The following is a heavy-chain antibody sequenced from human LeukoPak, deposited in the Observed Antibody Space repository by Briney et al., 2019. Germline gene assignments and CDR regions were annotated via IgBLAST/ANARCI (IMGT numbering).Heavy chain of an antibody. CDR3: ARGSNFWSGYYRGYYYYMDV. CDR1: GGSFSGYY. Sequence: PSGTLSLTCAVYGGSFSGYYWSWIRQPPGKGLEWIGEINHSGSTNYSPSLKSRVTISVDTSKNQFSLKLSSVTAADTAVYYCARGSNFWSGYYRGYYYYMDVWGKGTTVTVSS. D-gene: IGHD3-3*01. J-gene: IGHJ6*03. CDR2: INHSGST. V-gene: IGHV4-34*01.